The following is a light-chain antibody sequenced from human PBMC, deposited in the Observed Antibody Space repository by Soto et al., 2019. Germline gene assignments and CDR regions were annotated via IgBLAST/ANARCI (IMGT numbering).Light chain of an antibody. Sequence: EGVLTQPPGPLYLSPGEIATLSCRASQSVSSSYLAGYQQKPGKAPRLLIYGASRRATGIPDRFSGSGSGTDFTLTTSRLEPQDFSGYYSQQYCSLPLYTLGQGTTREIK. CDR1: QSVSSSY. CDR3: QQYCSLPLYT. CDR2: GAS. V-gene: IGKV3-20*01. J-gene: IGKJ2*01.